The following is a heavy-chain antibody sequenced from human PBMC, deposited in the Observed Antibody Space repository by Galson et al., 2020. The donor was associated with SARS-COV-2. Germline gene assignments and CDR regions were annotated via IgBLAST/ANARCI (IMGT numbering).Heavy chain of an antibody. D-gene: IGHD3-10*01. CDR3: ATSTAPHYYGSGSHYGAYYYGMDV. Sequence: GGSLRLSCAASGFTFSSYGMHWVRQAPGKGLEWVAVISYDGSNKYYADSVKGRFTISRDNSKNTLYLQMNSLRAEDTAVYYCATSTAPHYYGSGSHYGAYYYGMDVGGQGTTVTVSS. CDR2: ISYDGSNK. CDR1: GFTFSSYG. V-gene: IGHV3-30*03. J-gene: IGHJ6*02.